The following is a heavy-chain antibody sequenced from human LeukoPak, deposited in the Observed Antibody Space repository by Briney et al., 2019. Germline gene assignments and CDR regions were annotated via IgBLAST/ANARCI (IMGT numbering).Heavy chain of an antibody. D-gene: IGHD2-2*01. J-gene: IGHJ4*02. V-gene: IGHV4-34*01. Sequence: SETLSLTCGVFGGSFSDYYWTWIRQPPGKGLEWIGEIHHSGRTNYNPSLKSRVTISVDTSKNQFSLKLSSVTAADTAVYYCARWRCSSTSCYDYWGQGTLVTVSS. CDR1: GGSFSDYY. CDR3: ARWRCSSTSCYDY. CDR2: IHHSGRT.